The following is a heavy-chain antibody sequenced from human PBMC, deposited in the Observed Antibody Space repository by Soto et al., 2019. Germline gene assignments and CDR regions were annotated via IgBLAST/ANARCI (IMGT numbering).Heavy chain of an antibody. CDR2: IIPIFGTA. Sequence: SVKVSCKASGGTFSSYAISWVRQAPGQGLEWMGGIIPIFGTANYAQKFQGRVTITADESTSTAYMELSSLRSEDTAVYYCARDYGDYEARWFDPWGQGTLVAVSS. J-gene: IGHJ5*02. D-gene: IGHD4-17*01. CDR1: GGTFSSYA. CDR3: ARDYGDYEARWFDP. V-gene: IGHV1-69*13.